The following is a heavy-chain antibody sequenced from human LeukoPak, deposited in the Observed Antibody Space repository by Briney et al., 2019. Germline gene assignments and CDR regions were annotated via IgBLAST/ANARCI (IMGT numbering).Heavy chain of an antibody. CDR3: SRENGAFSPFGY. D-gene: IGHD2-8*01. Sequence: SETLSLTCTVSGGSISSSDYYWAWIRQPPGKGLEWIGIIYYRGGTSYNPSLESRVTVSLDKSKNQLSLNLTSVTAADTAVYYCSRENGAFSPFGYWGQGTLVTV. V-gene: IGHV4-39*07. CDR2: IYYRGGT. CDR1: GGSISSSDYY. J-gene: IGHJ4*02.